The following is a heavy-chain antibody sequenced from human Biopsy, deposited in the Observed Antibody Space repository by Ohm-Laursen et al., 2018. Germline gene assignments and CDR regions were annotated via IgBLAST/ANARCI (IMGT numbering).Heavy chain of an antibody. D-gene: IGHD3-10*01. J-gene: IGHJ3*02. CDR3: STFHRGVDVFDI. CDR1: GYTFSRYW. V-gene: IGHV3-7*01. Sequence: PRLSCSASGYTFSRYWMTWVRQPPGKGLEWVATIKEDATLKWYADSVRGRFTVSRDNSKSLLYFQMDSLRAEDTAVYYCSTFHRGVDVFDIWGQGTMVTVSS. CDR2: IKEDATLK.